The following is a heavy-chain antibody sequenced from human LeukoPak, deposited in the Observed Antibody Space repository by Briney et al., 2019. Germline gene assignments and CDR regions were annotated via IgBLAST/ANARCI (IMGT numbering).Heavy chain of an antibody. CDR2: INHSGST. J-gene: IGHJ5*02. CDR3: ARAPDDSTIFGVTPYNWFDP. CDR1: GGSFSGYY. Sequence: SETLSLTCAVYGGSFSGYYWSWIRQPPGKGLEWIGEINHSGSTNYNPSLKSRVTISVDTSKNQFSLKLSSVTVADTAVYYCARAPDDSTIFGVTPYNWFDPWGQGTLVTVSS. V-gene: IGHV4-34*01. D-gene: IGHD3-3*01.